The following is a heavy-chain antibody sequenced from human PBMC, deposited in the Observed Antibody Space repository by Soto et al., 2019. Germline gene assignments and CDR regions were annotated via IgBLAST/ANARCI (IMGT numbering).Heavy chain of an antibody. V-gene: IGHV4-4*02. J-gene: IGHJ4*02. CDR2: IYHSGST. Sequence: QFQLQEPAPGLVKPSGTLSLTCAFSGDSITSGNWWSWVRQPPGKGLEWIGEIYHSGSTNYNPSLKSRVTISVDKSKNQFSLNLNSVTAADTAVYYCARHSGSYFRDYWGQGTLVTVSS. CDR3: ARHSGSYFRDY. CDR1: GDSITSGNW. D-gene: IGHD1-26*01.